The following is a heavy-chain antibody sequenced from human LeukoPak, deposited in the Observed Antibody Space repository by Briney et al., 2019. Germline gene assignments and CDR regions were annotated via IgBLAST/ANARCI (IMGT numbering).Heavy chain of an antibody. D-gene: IGHD6-13*01. CDR1: GFTFSSYA. V-gene: IGHV3-23*01. J-gene: IGHJ6*02. CDR3: AKAASSSWPSYYYGMDV. CDR2: ISGSGGST. Sequence: GGSLRLSYAASGFTFSSYAMSWVRQAPGKGLEWVSAISGSGGSTYYADSVKGRFTISRDNSKNTLYLQMNSLRADDTAVYYCAKAASSSWPSYYYGMDVWGQGTTVTVSS.